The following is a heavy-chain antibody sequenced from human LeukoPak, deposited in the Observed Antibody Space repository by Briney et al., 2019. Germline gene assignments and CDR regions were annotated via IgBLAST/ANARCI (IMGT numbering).Heavy chain of an antibody. J-gene: IGHJ5*02. CDR1: GFTFSSYG. CDR3: AKDGSRYYDSSGYYRGDNWFET. D-gene: IGHD3-22*01. Sequence: PGGSLRLSCAASGFTFSSYGMHWVRQAPGKGLEWVAVISYDGSNKYYADSVKGRFTISRDNSKNTLYLQMNSLRAEDTAVYYCAKDGSRYYDSSGYYRGDNWFETWGQGTLVTVSS. V-gene: IGHV3-30*18. CDR2: ISYDGSNK.